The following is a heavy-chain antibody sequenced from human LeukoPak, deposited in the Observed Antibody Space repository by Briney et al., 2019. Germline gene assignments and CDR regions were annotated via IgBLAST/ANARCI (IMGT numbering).Heavy chain of an antibody. Sequence: EASVKVSCEASGYTFTSYYMHCVRQAPGQGLEWMGIINPSGGSTTYAQKFQGRVTMTRDTSTSTVYMELSSLRSEDTAVYYCARPGSRAVAGTGAFDIWGQGTMVTVSS. CDR1: GYTFTSYY. D-gene: IGHD6-19*01. V-gene: IGHV1-46*01. CDR3: ARPGSRAVAGTGAFDI. CDR2: INPSGGST. J-gene: IGHJ3*02.